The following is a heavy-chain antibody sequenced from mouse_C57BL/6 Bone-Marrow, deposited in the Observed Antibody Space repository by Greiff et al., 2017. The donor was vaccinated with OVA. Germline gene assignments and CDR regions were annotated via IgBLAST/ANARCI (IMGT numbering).Heavy chain of an antibody. J-gene: IGHJ3*01. Sequence: EVMLVESGGDLVKPGGSLKLSCAASGFTFSSYGMSWVRQTPDKRLEWVATISSGGSYTYYPDSVKGRFTISRDNAKNTLYLQMSSLKSEDAAMYYCASLWYPFAYWGQGTLVTVSA. CDR3: ASLWYPFAY. V-gene: IGHV5-6*01. CDR2: ISSGGSYT. D-gene: IGHD2-1*01. CDR1: GFTFSSYG.